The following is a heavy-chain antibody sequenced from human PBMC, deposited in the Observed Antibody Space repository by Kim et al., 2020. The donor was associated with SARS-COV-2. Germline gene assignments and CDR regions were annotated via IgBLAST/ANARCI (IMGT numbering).Heavy chain of an antibody. Sequence: GGSLRLSCAASGFTFSSYGMHWVRQAPGKGLEWVAVIWYDGSNKYYADSVKGRFTISRDNSKNTLYLQMNSLRAEDTAVYYCAREIAYGPGETGGYFDYWGQGTLVTVSS. CDR3: AREIAYGPGETGGYFDY. CDR1: GFTFSSYG. J-gene: IGHJ4*02. D-gene: IGHD3-10*01. V-gene: IGHV3-33*01. CDR2: IWYDGSNK.